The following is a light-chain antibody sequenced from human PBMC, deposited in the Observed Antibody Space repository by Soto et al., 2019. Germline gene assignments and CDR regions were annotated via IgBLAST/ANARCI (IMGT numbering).Light chain of an antibody. Sequence: DIQFTQSPAFLSSYLLVLVTITCRASQAISSYLNWYQQKPGKAPKLLIYAASSLQSGVPSRFSGSGSGTDFTLTISSLQTEDFATYYCQQSYSTPLFGGGTKVDIK. V-gene: IGKV1-39*01. CDR3: QQSYSTPL. CDR1: QAISSY. J-gene: IGKJ4*01. CDR2: AAS.